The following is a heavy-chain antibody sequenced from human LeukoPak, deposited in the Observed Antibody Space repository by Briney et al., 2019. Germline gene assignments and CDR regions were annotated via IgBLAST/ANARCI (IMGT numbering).Heavy chain of an antibody. CDR3: AREAPESETIPMTGTNYFDY. CDR2: IIPILRIT. J-gene: IGHJ4*02. CDR1: GGTFTNYT. D-gene: IGHD6-19*01. Sequence: SVKVSCKASGGTFTNYTISWVRQVPGQGLEWMGRIIPILRITTYARKFHDRVTIAADKSTRTAYIVVSSLTSEDTAVYYCAREAPESETIPMTGTNYFDYWGQGPLVTVSS. V-gene: IGHV1-69*02.